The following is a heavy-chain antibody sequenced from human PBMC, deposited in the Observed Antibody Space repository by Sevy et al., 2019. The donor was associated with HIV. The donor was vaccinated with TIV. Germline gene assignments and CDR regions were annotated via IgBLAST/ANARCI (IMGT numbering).Heavy chain of an antibody. D-gene: IGHD3-10*01. CDR2: ISAYGNS. Sequence: ASVKVSCKASGYTFSSHAITWVRQAPGQGLEWMGWISAYGNSDYAQKVQGRITMTTDTSTNTAYMELRSLGSDDTAVYYCARDSGVQGISGDFDYWGQGTLVTVSS. CDR1: GYTFSSHA. J-gene: IGHJ4*02. V-gene: IGHV1-18*01. CDR3: ARDSGVQGISGDFDY.